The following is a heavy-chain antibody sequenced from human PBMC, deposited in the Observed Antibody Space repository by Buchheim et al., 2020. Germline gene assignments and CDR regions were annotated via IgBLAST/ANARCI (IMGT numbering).Heavy chain of an antibody. CDR2: ISYDGSNK. D-gene: IGHD3-3*01. J-gene: IGHJ3*02. CDR1: GFTFSSYG. Sequence: QVQLVESGGGVVQPGRSLRLSCAASGFTFSSYGMHWVRQAPGKGLEWVAVISYDGSNKYYADSVKGRFTISRDNSKNKLYLQMNSLRAEDTAVYYCAKEYDFWSGYTPANAFDIWGQGT. CDR3: AKEYDFWSGYTPANAFDI. V-gene: IGHV3-30*18.